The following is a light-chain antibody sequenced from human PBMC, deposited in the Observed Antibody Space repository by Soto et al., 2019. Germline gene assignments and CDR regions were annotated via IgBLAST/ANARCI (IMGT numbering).Light chain of an antibody. CDR3: QTWDPPFHV. J-gene: IGLJ1*01. Sequence: QAVVTQSPSASASLGASVKLTCTLSSGHSNNAIAWHQKQPEKGPRFLMRLNSDGTHTKGDGIPDRFSGSSSGADHYLTISRLQSEDEADYYCQTWDPPFHVFGAGTKLTVL. V-gene: IGLV4-69*01. CDR2: LNSDGTH. CDR1: SGHSNNA.